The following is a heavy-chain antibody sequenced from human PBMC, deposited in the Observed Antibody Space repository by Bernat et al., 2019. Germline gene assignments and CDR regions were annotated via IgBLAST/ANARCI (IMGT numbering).Heavy chain of an antibody. J-gene: IGHJ4*02. CDR3: AKPHYDFWSGYYY. Sequence: QVQLVESGGDLVKPGGCLRLACAASGFSISDHYMTWIRQAPGKGLEWISYISPDSRDTSYADSVKGRFTISRDNTKNSLFLQVNSLRAEDTAVYYCAKPHYDFWSGYYYWGQGTLVTVSS. D-gene: IGHD3-3*01. CDR2: ISPDSRDT. CDR1: GFSISDHY. V-gene: IGHV3-11*05.